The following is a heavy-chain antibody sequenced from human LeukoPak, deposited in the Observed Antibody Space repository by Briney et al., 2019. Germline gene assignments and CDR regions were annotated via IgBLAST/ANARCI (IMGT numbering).Heavy chain of an antibody. V-gene: IGHV4-38-2*02. CDR2: IYHSGST. D-gene: IGHD3-10*01. CDR3: ARRRYYYRSGSYYGAPYYMDV. CDR1: GYSISSGYY. Sequence: SETLSLTCTVSGYSISSGYYWGWIRQPPGKGLEWIGSIYHSGSTYYNPSLKSRVTISVDTSKNQFSLKLSSVTAADTAVYYCARRRYYYRSGSYYGAPYYMDVWGKGTTVTISS. J-gene: IGHJ6*03.